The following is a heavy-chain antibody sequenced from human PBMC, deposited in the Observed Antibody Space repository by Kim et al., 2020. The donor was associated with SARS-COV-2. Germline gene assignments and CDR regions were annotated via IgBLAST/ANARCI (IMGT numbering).Heavy chain of an antibody. Sequence: YYSRSTYYNPSLKSRVTISVDTSKNQFSLKLSSVTAADTAVYYCARDNDYWGQGTLVTVSS. CDR2: YYSRST. J-gene: IGHJ4*02. V-gene: IGHV4-31*02. CDR3: ARDNDY.